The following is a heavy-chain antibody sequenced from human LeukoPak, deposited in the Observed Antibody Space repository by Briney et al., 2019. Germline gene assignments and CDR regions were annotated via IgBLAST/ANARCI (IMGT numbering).Heavy chain of an antibody. D-gene: IGHD1-1*01. J-gene: IGHJ6*03. V-gene: IGHV4-4*07. CDR3: ARCSTGTYYYYYYMDV. CDR1: GGSLSSYY. CDR2: IYTSGST. Sequence: KPSETLSLTCTVSGGSLSSYYWSWIRQPAGKGLEWIGRIYTSGSTNYNPSLKSRVTMSVDMSKNQFSLKLSSVTAADTAVYYCARCSTGTYYYYYYMDVWGKGTTVTVSS.